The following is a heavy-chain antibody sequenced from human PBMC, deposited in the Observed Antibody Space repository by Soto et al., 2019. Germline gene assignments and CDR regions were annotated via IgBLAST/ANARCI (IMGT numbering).Heavy chain of an antibody. CDR3: AKPIQVGPGYYYGIDV. CDR2: IRSKANSYAT. Sequence: GGSLRLSCAASGFTFSGSAMHWVRQASGKGLEWVGRIRSKANSYATAYAASVKGRFTISRDDSKNTAYLQMNSLKAEDTAVYYCAKPIQVGPGYYYGIDVWGQGTTVTVSS. D-gene: IGHD3-10*01. CDR1: GFTFSGSA. V-gene: IGHV3-73*01. J-gene: IGHJ6*02.